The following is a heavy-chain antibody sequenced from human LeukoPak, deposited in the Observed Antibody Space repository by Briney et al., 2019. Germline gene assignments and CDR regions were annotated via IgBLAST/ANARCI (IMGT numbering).Heavy chain of an antibody. CDR3: ARTSGGIFGVSS. V-gene: IGHV4-59*01. CDR1: GGSISSYY. J-gene: IGHJ5*02. Sequence: SETLSLTCTVSGGSISSYYWSWIRQPPGKGLEWIGYIYYSGSTNYNPSLKSRVTISVDTSKNQFSLKLSSVTAADTAVYYCARTSGGIFGVSSWGQGTLVTVSS. CDR2: IYYSGST. D-gene: IGHD3-3*01.